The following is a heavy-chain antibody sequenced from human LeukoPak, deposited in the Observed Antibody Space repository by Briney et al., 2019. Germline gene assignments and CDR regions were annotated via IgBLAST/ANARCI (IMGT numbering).Heavy chain of an antibody. J-gene: IGHJ5*01. CDR2: ISGTGGAT. V-gene: IGHV3-23*01. D-gene: IGHD2-21*01. Sequence: GGSLRLSCVASGFSFGNYAMSWVRRAPGKGLQWVSQISGTGGATWYAGFARDRFTISRDNSKKTLYLQMSGLRVEDTAMYYCVKDPRNTYGTNWFVSWGQGTLLIVSS. CDR1: GFSFGNYA. CDR3: VKDPRNTYGTNWFVS.